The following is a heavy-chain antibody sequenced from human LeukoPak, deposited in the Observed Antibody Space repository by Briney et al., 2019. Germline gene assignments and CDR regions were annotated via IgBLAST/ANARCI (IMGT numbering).Heavy chain of an antibody. Sequence: PGGSLRLSCAASAFTFSDYSMNWVRQAPGKGLEWISYISGRSSTIYYADSVRGRFTISRDNPKNSMYLQMNSLRAEDTAVYYCARDRLTSGSYFFDYWGQGTLVTVSS. CDR2: ISGRSSTI. CDR3: ARDRLTSGSYFFDY. D-gene: IGHD1-26*01. CDR1: AFTFSDYS. V-gene: IGHV3-48*01. J-gene: IGHJ4*02.